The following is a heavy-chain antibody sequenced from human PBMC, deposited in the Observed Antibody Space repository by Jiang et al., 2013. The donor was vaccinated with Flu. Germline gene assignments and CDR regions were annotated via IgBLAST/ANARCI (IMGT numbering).Heavy chain of an antibody. CDR2: INPNSGGT. Sequence: SGAEVKKPGASVKVSCKASGYTFTGYYMHWVRQAPGQGLEWMGWINPNSGGTNYAQKFQGRVTMTRDTSISTAYMELSRLRSDDTAVYYCAREGLELLSRYGMDVWGQGTTVTVSS. D-gene: IGHD1-7*01. CDR1: GYTFTGYY. CDR3: AREGLELLSRYGMDV. V-gene: IGHV1-2*02. J-gene: IGHJ6*02.